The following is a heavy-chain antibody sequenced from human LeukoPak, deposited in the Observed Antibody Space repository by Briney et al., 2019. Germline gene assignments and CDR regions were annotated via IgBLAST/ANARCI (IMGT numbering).Heavy chain of an antibody. CDR2: ISSSSSYI. J-gene: IGHJ4*02. D-gene: IGHD3-10*01. V-gene: IGHV3-21*01. Sequence: GGSLRLSCAAYGFTFSSYSMNWVRQAPGKGLEWVSSISSSSSYIYYADSVKGRFTISRDNAKNSLYLQMNSLRAEDTAVYYCARDRLYYYGSGSYSSFWGQGTLVTVSS. CDR1: GFTFSSYS. CDR3: ARDRLYYYGSGSYSSF.